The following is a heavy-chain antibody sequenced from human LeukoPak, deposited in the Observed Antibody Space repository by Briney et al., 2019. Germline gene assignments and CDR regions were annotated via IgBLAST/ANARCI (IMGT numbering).Heavy chain of an antibody. CDR3: AKASRLLHGSGSYPGYFDY. CDR2: ISGSGYST. J-gene: IGHJ4*02. Sequence: PGGSLRLSCAASGFTFSSYSMNWVRQAPGKGLEWVSSISGSGYSTYYADSVKGRFTISRDNSKNTLYLQMNRLRAEDTAVYYCAKASRLLHGSGSYPGYFDYWGQGALVTVSS. V-gene: IGHV3-23*01. D-gene: IGHD3-10*01. CDR1: GFTFSSYS.